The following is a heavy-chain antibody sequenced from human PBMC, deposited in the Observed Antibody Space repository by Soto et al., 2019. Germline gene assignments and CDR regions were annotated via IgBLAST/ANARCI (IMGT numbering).Heavy chain of an antibody. CDR3: STGRSSNYH. J-gene: IGHJ4*02. V-gene: IGHV3-15*04. Sequence: EVQLVESGGGLVKPGGSLRLSCAASGFNFSNTWMTWVRQAPGKGLEWVGRVESKADGGITDYAAPVEGRFTISRDDSKNTLFLQMDSLKTDDTAVYFCSTGRSSNYHWGQGTLVTVSS. CDR1: GFNFSNTW. D-gene: IGHD2-2*01. CDR2: VESKADGGIT.